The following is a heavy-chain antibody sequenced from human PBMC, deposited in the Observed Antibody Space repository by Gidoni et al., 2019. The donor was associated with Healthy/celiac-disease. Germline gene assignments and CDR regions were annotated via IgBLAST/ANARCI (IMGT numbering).Heavy chain of an antibody. CDR1: GYSISSGYY. Sequence: QVQLQESGPGLVKPSETLSLTCTVSGYSISSGYYWGWIRQPPGKGLEWIGSIYHSGSTYYNPSLKSRVTISVDTSKNQFSLKLSSVTAADTAVYYCAGGGGSTVTTRPGRFDLWGRGTLVTVSS. J-gene: IGHJ2*01. V-gene: IGHV4-38-2*02. D-gene: IGHD4-17*01. CDR3: AGGGGSTVTTRPGRFDL. CDR2: IYHSGST.